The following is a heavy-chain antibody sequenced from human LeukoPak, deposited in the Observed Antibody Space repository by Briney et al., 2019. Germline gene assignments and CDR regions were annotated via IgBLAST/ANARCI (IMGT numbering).Heavy chain of an antibody. J-gene: IGHJ4*02. CDR3: ARDGEVVAATLGY. CDR2: FDYRGAT. CDR1: GASISDLGYY. V-gene: IGHV4-31*03. Sequence: PSETLSLTCTVSGASISDLGYYWSWIRQRPGEGLEWIGFFDYRGATYYNPSLKSRLTISLDTSKNQFSLNLSSVTAADTAVYYCARDGEVVAATLGYWGQGTLVTVSS. D-gene: IGHD2-15*01.